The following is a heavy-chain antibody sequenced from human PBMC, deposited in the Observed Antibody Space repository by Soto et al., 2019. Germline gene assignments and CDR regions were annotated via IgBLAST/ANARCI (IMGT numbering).Heavy chain of an antibody. V-gene: IGHV4-39*07. J-gene: IGHJ4*02. CDR3: ARSSTTVTTLDY. Sequence: SETLSLTCTVSGGSISSSSYYCGWIRQPPGKGLEWIGSIYYSGSTYYNPSLKSRVTISVDRSKNQFSLKLSSVTAADTAVYFCARSSTTVTTLDYWGEGTLVTVSS. CDR1: GGSISSSSYY. CDR2: IYYSGST. D-gene: IGHD1-1*01.